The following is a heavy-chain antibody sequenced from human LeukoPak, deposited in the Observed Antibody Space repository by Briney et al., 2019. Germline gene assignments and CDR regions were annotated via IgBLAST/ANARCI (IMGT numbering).Heavy chain of an antibody. V-gene: IGHV1-18*01. CDR1: GYTFTSSA. D-gene: IGHD2-8*01. J-gene: IGHJ3*02. CDR2: ISAYNGNA. Sequence: ASVKVSCKAFGYTFTSSAISWVRQAPGQGLEWMGWISAYNGNANYAQKLQGRVTMTTDTSTSTAYMELRSLRSDDTAVYYCARALVLMDFDIWGQGTMVTVSS. CDR3: ARALVLMDFDI.